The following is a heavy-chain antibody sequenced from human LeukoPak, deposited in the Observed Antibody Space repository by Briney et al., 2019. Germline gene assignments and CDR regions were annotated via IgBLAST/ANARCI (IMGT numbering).Heavy chain of an antibody. Sequence: KTSETLSLTCAVYGGSFSGYYWSWIRQPPGMGLEYIGYIYYSGSSYYSPSLKSRVSISVDTSKNQFSLKLSSVTAADTAVYYCARVGHCSSTACSYRYFDYWGQGALVTVSS. D-gene: IGHD2-2*01. CDR3: ARVGHCSSTACSYRYFDY. J-gene: IGHJ4*02. CDR1: GGSFSGYY. V-gene: IGHV4-30-4*08. CDR2: IYYSGSS.